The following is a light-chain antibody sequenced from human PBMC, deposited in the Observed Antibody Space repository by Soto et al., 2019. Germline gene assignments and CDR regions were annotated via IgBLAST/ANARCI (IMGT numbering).Light chain of an antibody. CDR3: SSYTSTSTLVV. V-gene: IGLV2-14*01. J-gene: IGLJ1*01. CDR1: RSDVGGYNY. Sequence: QSALTQPAPVSGSPGQSITISCTGTRSDVGGYNYVSWYQQHPGKAPKLMIFEVSNRPSGVSNRFSGSKSGNTASLTISGLQAADEADYYCSSYTSTSTLVVFGTGTKLTVL. CDR2: EVS.